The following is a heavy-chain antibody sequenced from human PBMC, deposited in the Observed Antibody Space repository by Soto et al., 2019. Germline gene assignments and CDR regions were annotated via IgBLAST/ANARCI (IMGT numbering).Heavy chain of an antibody. D-gene: IGHD2-15*01. V-gene: IGHV4-39*01. CDR2: IYYSGST. CDR1: GGSISSSSYY. CDR3: ARRDGSVPGISGYYYYYGMDV. Sequence: SETLSLTCIVSGGSISSSSYYWGWIRQPPGKGLEWIGNIYYSGSTYYNPSLKSRVTISVDTSKNQFSLNLNSVTAADTAVYYCARRDGSVPGISGYYYYYGMDVWGKGTTVTVSS. J-gene: IGHJ6*04.